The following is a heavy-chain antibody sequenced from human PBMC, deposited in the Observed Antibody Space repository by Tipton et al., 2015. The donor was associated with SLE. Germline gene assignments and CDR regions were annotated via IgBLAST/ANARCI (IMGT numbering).Heavy chain of an antibody. Sequence: TLSLTCSIYGGSFGGYYWSWIRQPPGKGLEWIGEINHGGSTNYNPSLKSRVTISVDTSNNQFSLTLTSVTAADTAVYYCARAEYHNTPFFDYWGQGTQVAVSS. V-gene: IGHV4-34*09. CDR2: INHGGST. CDR3: ARAEYHNTPFFDY. CDR1: GGSFGGYY. D-gene: IGHD6-6*01. J-gene: IGHJ4*02.